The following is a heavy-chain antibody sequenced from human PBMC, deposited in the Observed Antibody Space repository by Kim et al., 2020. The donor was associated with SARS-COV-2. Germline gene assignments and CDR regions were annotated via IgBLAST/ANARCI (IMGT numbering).Heavy chain of an antibody. Sequence: GGSLRLSCAASGFTFGNSAMSWVRQVPGKGLEWVSRIFGSGSGTYYADSVKGRFTISRDNSQSTVYLQLNNLRADDTAVYYCARHLHVTTGTFYGYFDLWGRGTLVTVSS. CDR1: GFTFGNSA. D-gene: IGHD3-3*02. J-gene: IGHJ2*01. V-gene: IGHV3-23*01. CDR2: IFGSGSGT. CDR3: ARHLHVTTGTFYGYFDL.